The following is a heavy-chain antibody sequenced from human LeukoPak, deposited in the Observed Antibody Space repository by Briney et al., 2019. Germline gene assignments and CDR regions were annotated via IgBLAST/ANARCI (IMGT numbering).Heavy chain of an antibody. CDR2: ISYDGKSK. D-gene: IGHD6-6*01. Sequence: GGSLRLSCAASGFTFSSYALHWVRQAPGKGLEWVAVISYDGKSKYYADSVKGRFTISRDNSKNTLYLQMNSLRAEDTAVYYCAKDPQQLVVPWGQGTLVTVSS. CDR1: GFTFSSYA. J-gene: IGHJ4*02. V-gene: IGHV3-30*04. CDR3: AKDPQQLVVP.